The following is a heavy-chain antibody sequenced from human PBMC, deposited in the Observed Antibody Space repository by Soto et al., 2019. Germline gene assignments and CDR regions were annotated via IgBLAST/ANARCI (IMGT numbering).Heavy chain of an antibody. J-gene: IGHJ5*02. V-gene: IGHV1-69*02. CDR3: ASWVAETVAAAVNWFDP. CDR2: IIPILGIA. CDR1: GGTFSSYT. Sequence: ASVKVSCKASGGTFSSYTISWVRQAPGQGLEWMGRIIPILGIANYAQKFQGRVTITADKSTSTAYMELSSLRSEDTAVYYFASWVAETVAAAVNWFDPWGQGTLVTVSS. D-gene: IGHD6-13*01.